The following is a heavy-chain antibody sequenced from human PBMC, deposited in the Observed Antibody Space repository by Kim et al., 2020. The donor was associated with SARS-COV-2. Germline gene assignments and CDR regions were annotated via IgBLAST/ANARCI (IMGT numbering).Heavy chain of an antibody. CDR3: ARDGVRGVIS. CDR2: TI. Sequence: TIYYADSVKGRFTSSRDNAKNSLYLQMNSLRDEDTAVYYCARDGVRGVISWGQGTLVTVSS. V-gene: IGHV3-48*02. D-gene: IGHD3-10*01. J-gene: IGHJ5*02.